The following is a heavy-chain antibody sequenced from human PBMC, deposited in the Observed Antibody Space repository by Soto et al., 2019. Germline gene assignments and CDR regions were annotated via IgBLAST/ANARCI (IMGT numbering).Heavy chain of an antibody. Sequence: PSETLSLTCTVSGGSISSPNFYWSWIRQHPGKGLEWIGHIYYNGTTYYNPTLKSRVSISVDTSKNQFSLKLSSVTAADTAVYYCARYDYKYYGVDAWGQGTTVTVSS. D-gene: IGHD3-16*01. CDR3: ARYDYKYYGVDA. CDR1: GGSISSPNFY. J-gene: IGHJ6*02. CDR2: IYYNGTT. V-gene: IGHV4-31*03.